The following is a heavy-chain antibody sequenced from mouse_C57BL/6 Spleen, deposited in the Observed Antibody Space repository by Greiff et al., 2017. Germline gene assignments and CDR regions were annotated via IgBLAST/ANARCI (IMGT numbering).Heavy chain of an antibody. CDR3: TTLLLRKAY. D-gene: IGHD1-1*01. CDR2: IDPADGDT. Sequence: VQLQQSGAELVRPGASVKLSCTASGFNFTDYYMHWVKQRPEQGLEWIGRIDPADGDTDYAPKFKGKATMTADTSSNTTYLQLSSLTSENTAFYYCTTLLLRKAYWGQGTLVTVSA. J-gene: IGHJ3*01. V-gene: IGHV14-1*01. CDR1: GFNFTDYY.